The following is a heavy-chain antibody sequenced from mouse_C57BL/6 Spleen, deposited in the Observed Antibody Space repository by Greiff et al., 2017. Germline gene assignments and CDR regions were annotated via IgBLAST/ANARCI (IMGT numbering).Heavy chain of an antibody. V-gene: IGHV1-42*01. CDR2: INPSTGGT. CDR3: ARSGYDYDEDY. D-gene: IGHD2-4*01. J-gene: IGHJ2*01. Sequence: VQLQQSGPELVKPGASVKISCKASGYSFTGYYMNWVKQSPEKSLEWIGEINPSTGGTTYNQKFKAKATLTVDKSSSTAYMQLKSLTSEDSAVXYCARSGYDYDEDYWGQGTTLTVSS. CDR1: GYSFTGYY.